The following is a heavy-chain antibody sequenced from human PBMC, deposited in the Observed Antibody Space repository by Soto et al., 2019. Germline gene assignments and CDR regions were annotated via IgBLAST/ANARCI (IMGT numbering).Heavy chain of an antibody. CDR2: IYYSGST. CDR1: GGSISSSSYY. J-gene: IGHJ5*02. D-gene: IGHD2-15*01. Sequence: SETLSLTCTVSGGSISSSSYYWGWIRQPPGKGLEWIGSIYYSGSTYYNPPLKSRVTISVDTSKNQFSLKLSSVTAADTAVYYCARRSTALAFDPWGQGTLVTVSS. V-gene: IGHV4-39*01. CDR3: ARRSTALAFDP.